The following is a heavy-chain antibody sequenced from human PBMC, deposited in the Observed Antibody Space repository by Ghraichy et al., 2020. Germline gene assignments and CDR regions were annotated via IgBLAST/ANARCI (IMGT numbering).Heavy chain of an antibody. CDR1: GGSFSGYY. Sequence: ESLNISCAVYGGSFSGYYWSWIRQPPGKGLEWIGEINHSGSTNYNPSLKSRVTISVDTSKNQFSLKLSSVTAADTAVYYCARHTPYSSSWYSYYYYGMDVGAKGTTATVSS. CDR3: ARHTPYSSSWYSYYYYGMDV. J-gene: IGHJ6*04. D-gene: IGHD6-13*01. V-gene: IGHV4-34*01. CDR2: INHSGST.